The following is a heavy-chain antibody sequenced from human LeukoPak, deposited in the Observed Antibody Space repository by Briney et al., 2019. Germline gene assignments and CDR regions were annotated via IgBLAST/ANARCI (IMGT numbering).Heavy chain of an antibody. CDR1: GYSFTNYW. CDR3: ARRIQLWSPFDY. CDR2: IYPSDSGT. D-gene: IGHD5-18*01. V-gene: IGHV5-51*01. J-gene: IGHJ4*02. Sequence: GESLKISCEGSGYSFTNYWIAWVRQMPGKGLEWMGIIYPSDSGTRYSPSFQGQVTISADKSISTAYLQWSSLKASDTAMYYCARRIQLWSPFDYWGQGTLVTVSS.